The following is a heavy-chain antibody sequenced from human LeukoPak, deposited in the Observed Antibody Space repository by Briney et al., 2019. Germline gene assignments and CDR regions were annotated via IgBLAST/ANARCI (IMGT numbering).Heavy chain of an antibody. CDR3: ARDRKSGEWDLVP. CDR2: IHESRRT. CDR1: TGSLSGYS. Sequence: SETLSLTCSVYTGSLSGYSRSWIRQSPGKELEWIGGIHESRRTDYNPSLKSRVTISKDTSKKEFSLKLSSVTAADTAVYYCARDRKSGEWDLVPWGQGTLVTVSS. V-gene: IGHV4-34*01. J-gene: IGHJ4*02. D-gene: IGHD1-26*01.